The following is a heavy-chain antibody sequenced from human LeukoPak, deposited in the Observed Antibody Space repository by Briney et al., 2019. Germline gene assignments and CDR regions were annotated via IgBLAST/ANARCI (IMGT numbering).Heavy chain of an antibody. V-gene: IGHV3-21*01. CDR2: LSGSSSYI. Sequence: GGSLRLSCAASGFTFSTSTMSWVRQAPGKGPEWVSSLSGSSSYIYYADSVKGRFTISRDNAKKSLYLQMDSLRAEDTAIYFCATEWALAQNWGQGTLVTVSS. J-gene: IGHJ4*02. CDR1: GFTFSTST. CDR3: ATEWALAQN. D-gene: IGHD1-26*01.